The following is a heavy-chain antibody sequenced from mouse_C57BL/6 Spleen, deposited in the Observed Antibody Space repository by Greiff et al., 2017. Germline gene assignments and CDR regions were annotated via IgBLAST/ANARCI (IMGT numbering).Heavy chain of an antibody. V-gene: IGHV2-2*01. J-gene: IGHJ2*01. Sequence: VKLMESGPGLVQPSQSLSITCTVSGFSLTSYGVHWVRQSPGKGLEWLGVIWSGGSTDYNAAFISRLSISKDNSKSQVFFKMNSLQADDTAIYYCARGSYYFDYWGQGTTLTVSS. CDR1: GFSLTSYG. CDR3: ARGSYYFDY. CDR2: IWSGGST.